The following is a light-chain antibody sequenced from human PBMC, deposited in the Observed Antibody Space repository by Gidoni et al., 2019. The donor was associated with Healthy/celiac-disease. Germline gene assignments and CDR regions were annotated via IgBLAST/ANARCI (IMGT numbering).Light chain of an antibody. CDR2: GAS. V-gene: IGKV3-15*01. CDR3: QQYNNWPPMYT. J-gene: IGKJ2*01. CDR1: QSVSST. Sequence: SLSCRASQSVSSTLAWYQQKPGQAPRLLIYGASTRATGIPARFSGSGSGTEFTLTISSLQSEDFAVYYCQQYNNWPPMYTFXQXTKLEIK.